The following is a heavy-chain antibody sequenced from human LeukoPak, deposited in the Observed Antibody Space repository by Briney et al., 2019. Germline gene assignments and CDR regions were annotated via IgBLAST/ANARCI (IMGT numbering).Heavy chain of an antibody. J-gene: IGHJ4*02. D-gene: IGHD3-22*01. V-gene: IGHV4-59*08. CDR3: ARHLYYYDSSGYSYYFDY. Sequence: SETLSLTCTVSGGSISSYYWGWFRQPPGKGLEWIGYIYYSGSTNYNPSLKSRVTISVDTSKNQFSLKLSSVTAADTAVYYCARHLYYYDSSGYSYYFDYWGQGTLVTVSS. CDR2: IYYSGST. CDR1: GGSISSYY.